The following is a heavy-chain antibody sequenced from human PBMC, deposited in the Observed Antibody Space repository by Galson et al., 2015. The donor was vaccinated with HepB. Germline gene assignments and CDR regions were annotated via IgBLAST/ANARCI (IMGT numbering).Heavy chain of an antibody. D-gene: IGHD3-16*01. V-gene: IGHV3-23*01. CDR3: ASLIMITFGGVREFDY. CDR1: GFTFSSYA. Sequence: SLRLSCAASGFTFSSYAMSWVRQAPGKGLEWVSAISGSGGSTYYADSVKGRFTISRDNSKNTLYLQMNSLRAEDTAVYYCASLIMITFGGVREFDYWGQGTLVTVSS. CDR2: ISGSGGST. J-gene: IGHJ4*02.